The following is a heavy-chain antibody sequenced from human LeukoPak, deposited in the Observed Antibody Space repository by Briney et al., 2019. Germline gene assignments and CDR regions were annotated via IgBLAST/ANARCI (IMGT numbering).Heavy chain of an antibody. CDR3: ARDNSHPTTGVFGGRVYWFDP. J-gene: IGHJ5*02. D-gene: IGHD3-10*01. Sequence: ASVKVSCKASGGTFSSYAISWVRQAPGQGLEWVGGIIPIFGTANYAQKFQGRVTITADESTSTAYMELSSLRSEDTAVYYCARDNSHPTTGVFGGRVYWFDPWGQGTLVTVSS. CDR2: IIPIFGTA. CDR1: GGTFSSYA. V-gene: IGHV1-69*01.